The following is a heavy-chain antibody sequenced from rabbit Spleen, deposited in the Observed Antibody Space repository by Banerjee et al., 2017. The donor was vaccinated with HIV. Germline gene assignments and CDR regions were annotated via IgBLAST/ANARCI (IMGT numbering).Heavy chain of an antibody. CDR1: GFSFSSSYY. CDR2: IYAGSSDST. V-gene: IGHV1S40*01. Sequence: QSLEESGGGLVQPEGSLTLTCKASGFSFSSSYYMCWVRQAPGKGLEWIACIYAGSSDSTAYASWAKGRFTISKTSSTTVTLQLTSLTAADTATYFCARETSSGWGVVSYYFNLWGPGTLVTVS. CDR3: ARETSSGWGVVSYYFNL. J-gene: IGHJ4*01. D-gene: IGHD4-1*01.